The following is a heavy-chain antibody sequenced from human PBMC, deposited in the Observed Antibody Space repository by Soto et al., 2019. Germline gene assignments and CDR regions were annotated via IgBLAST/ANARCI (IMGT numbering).Heavy chain of an antibody. CDR3: AKDKADDYDFWRGYACRSYYYYGMDV. D-gene: IGHD3-3*01. V-gene: IGHV3-23*01. Sequence: GGSLRLSCAASGFTFSSYAMSWVRQAPGKGLEWVSAISGSGGSTYYADSVKGRFTISRDNSKNTLYLQMNSLRAEDTAVYYCAKDKADDYDFWRGYACRSYYYYGMDVWGQGTTVTVSS. J-gene: IGHJ6*02. CDR1: GFTFSSYA. CDR2: ISGSGGST.